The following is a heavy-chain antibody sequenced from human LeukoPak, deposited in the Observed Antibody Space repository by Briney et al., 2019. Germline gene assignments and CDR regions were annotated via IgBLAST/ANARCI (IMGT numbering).Heavy chain of an antibody. CDR2: INSDGSST. V-gene: IGHV3-74*01. J-gene: IGHJ3*02. Sequence: PAGGSLRLSCAASGFTFSSYWMHWVRQAPGKGLVWVSRINSDGSSTSYADSVKGRFTISRDNAKNTLYLQMNSLRAEDTAVYYCARVGYYYDSSGYWIRGAFDIWGQGTMVTVSS. CDR1: GFTFSSYW. D-gene: IGHD3-22*01. CDR3: ARVGYYYDSSGYWIRGAFDI.